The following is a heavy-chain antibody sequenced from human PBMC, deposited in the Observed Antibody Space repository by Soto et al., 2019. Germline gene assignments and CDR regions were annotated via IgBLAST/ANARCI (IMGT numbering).Heavy chain of an antibody. Sequence: PGESLKISCKASGYSFTTNWIGWVRQMPGKGLEWMGIIYPGDSDTRYSPSFQGQVTISADKSITTDYLQWSSLKASDTAMYYFASSFNGLAEVPNYYGMDVWGQGTTVTVSS. D-gene: IGHD4-17*01. CDR3: ASSFNGLAEVPNYYGMDV. J-gene: IGHJ6*02. CDR2: IYPGDSDT. V-gene: IGHV5-51*01. CDR1: GYSFTTNW.